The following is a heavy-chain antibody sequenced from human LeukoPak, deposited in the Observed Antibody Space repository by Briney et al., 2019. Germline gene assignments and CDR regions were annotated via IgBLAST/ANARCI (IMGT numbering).Heavy chain of an antibody. D-gene: IGHD3-16*01. CDR3: ARFGSTTFADY. Sequence: PGGSLRLSCTVSGFTFSSYWMHWVRQAPGKGLVWVSRIKFDGSNTNYADSVEGRFTISISGDNAKNTVYLQMNTLRAEDTAVYYCARFGSTTFADYWGQGTLVTVSS. V-gene: IGHV3-74*01. CDR1: GFTFSSYW. J-gene: IGHJ4*02. CDR2: IKFDGSNT.